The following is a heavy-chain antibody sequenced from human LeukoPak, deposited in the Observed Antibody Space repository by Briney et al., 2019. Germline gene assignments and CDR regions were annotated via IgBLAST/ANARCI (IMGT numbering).Heavy chain of an antibody. J-gene: IGHJ4*02. V-gene: IGHV4-39*01. D-gene: IGHD1-26*01. Sequence: SETLSLTCTVSGGSISSSSYYWGWIRQPPGKGLEWIGSIYYSGSTYYNPSLKSRVTISVDTSKNHFSLKLSSVTAADTAVYYCARYVGANWYSFDYWGQGTLVTVSS. CDR3: ARYVGANWYSFDY. CDR2: IYYSGST. CDR1: GGSISSSSYY.